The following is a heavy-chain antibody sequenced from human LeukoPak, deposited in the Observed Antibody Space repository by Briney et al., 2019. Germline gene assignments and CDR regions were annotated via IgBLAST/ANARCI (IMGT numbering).Heavy chain of an antibody. V-gene: IGHV3-9*01. D-gene: IGHD3-22*01. CDR1: GFTFDDYA. CDR3: AKDRSSSGYLYYFDY. CDR2: ISWNSGSI. Sequence: PGRSLRLSCAASGFTFDDYAMHWVRQAPGKGLEWVSGISWNSGSIGYADSVEGRFTISRDNAKNSLYLQMNSLRAEDTALYYCAKDRSSSGYLYYFDYWGQGTLVTVSS. J-gene: IGHJ4*02.